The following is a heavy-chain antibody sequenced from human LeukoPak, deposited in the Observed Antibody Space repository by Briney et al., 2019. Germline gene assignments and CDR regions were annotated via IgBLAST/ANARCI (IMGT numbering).Heavy chain of an antibody. CDR1: GYSFTSYW. D-gene: IGHD3-22*01. V-gene: IGHV5-51*01. CDR2: IYPGDSDT. Sequence: GESLKISCKGSGYSFTSYWIGWVRQMPGKGLEWMGIIYPGDSDTRYSPSFQAQVTISADKSISTAYLQWSSLKASDTAMYYCARFQYDSSGYLPHDAFDIWGQGTMVTVSS. J-gene: IGHJ3*02. CDR3: ARFQYDSSGYLPHDAFDI.